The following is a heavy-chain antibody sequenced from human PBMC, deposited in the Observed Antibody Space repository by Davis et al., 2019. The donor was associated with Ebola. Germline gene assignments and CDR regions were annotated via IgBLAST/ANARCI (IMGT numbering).Heavy chain of an antibody. Sequence: SQTLSLTCAVYGGSFSGYYWSWIRQPPGKGLEWIGEINHSGSTNYNPSLKSRVTISVDTSKNQFSLKLSSVTAADTAVYYCARGGKRDNHNHIRSDVWGKGTTVTVSS. D-gene: IGHD1-14*01. CDR2: INHSGST. V-gene: IGHV4-34*01. J-gene: IGHJ6*04. CDR1: GGSFSGYY. CDR3: ARGGKRDNHNHIRSDV.